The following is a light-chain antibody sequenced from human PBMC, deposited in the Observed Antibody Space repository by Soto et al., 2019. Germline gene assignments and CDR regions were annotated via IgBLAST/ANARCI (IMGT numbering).Light chain of an antibody. CDR2: GAS. V-gene: IGKV3-20*01. CDR3: QHYDNAPLT. Sequence: EVVLTQSPGTLSLSPGERAILSCRASQSVNSRYLAWYQQKHGQAPRLLISGASSRATGIPDRFSGSGSGTDFTLIINRLEAEDFAVYYCQHYDNAPLTFGGGTKVES. J-gene: IGKJ4*01. CDR1: QSVNSRY.